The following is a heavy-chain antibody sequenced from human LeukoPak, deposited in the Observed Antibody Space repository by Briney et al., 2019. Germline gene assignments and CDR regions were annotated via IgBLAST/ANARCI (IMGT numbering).Heavy chain of an antibody. D-gene: IGHD5-12*01. J-gene: IGHJ4*02. CDR1: GFTFSGSA. V-gene: IGHV3-73*01. CDR3: TSSSYYGGYPGY. CDR2: IRSKANSYAT. Sequence: TGGSLRLSCAASGFTFSGSALHWVRQASGKGLERVGRIRSKANSYATAYAASVKGRFTISRDDSKNTAYLQMNSLKTGDTAIYYCTSSSYYGGYPGYWGQGTLVTVSS.